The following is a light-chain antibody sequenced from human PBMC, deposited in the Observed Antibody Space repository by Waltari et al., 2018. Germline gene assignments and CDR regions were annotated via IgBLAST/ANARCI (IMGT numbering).Light chain of an antibody. Sequence: QSALTQPRSVSGSPGQSVTISCTGTSSDVGGYNYVSWYQQHPGKAPKLMITDVSKRPSGVPDRCSGSKSGNTAALTISGLQAEDEADYYCCSYAGSYHYVFGTGTKVTVL. CDR3: CSYAGSYHYV. CDR2: DVS. V-gene: IGLV2-11*01. J-gene: IGLJ1*01. CDR1: SSDVGGYNY.